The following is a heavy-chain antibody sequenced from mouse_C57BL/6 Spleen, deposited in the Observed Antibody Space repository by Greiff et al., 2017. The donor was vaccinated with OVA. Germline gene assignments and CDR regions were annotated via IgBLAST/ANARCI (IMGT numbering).Heavy chain of an antibody. Sequence: QVQLQQSGAELVRPGASVTLSCKASGYTFTDYEMHWVKQTPVHGLEWIGAIDPETGGTAYNQKFKGKAILTADKSSSTAYMELRSLTSEDSAVYYCYDGYYRGDFDYWGQGTTLTVSS. CDR3: YDGYYRGDFDY. V-gene: IGHV1-15*01. CDR1: GYTFTDYE. CDR2: IDPETGGT. J-gene: IGHJ2*01. D-gene: IGHD2-3*01.